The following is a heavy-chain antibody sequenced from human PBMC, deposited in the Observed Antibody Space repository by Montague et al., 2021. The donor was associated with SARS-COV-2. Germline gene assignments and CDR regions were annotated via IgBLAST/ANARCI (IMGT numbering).Heavy chain of an antibody. Sequence: SETLSLTCTVSGGSISSYYWSWIRQPAGKGLEWIGRIYTSGSTNYNPSLKSRVTMSVDTSKNQFPLKLSSVTAADTAVYYCARDNPVLWFGETYAFDIWGQGTMVTVSS. D-gene: IGHD3-10*01. J-gene: IGHJ3*02. CDR1: GGSISSYY. CDR2: IYTSGST. V-gene: IGHV4-4*07. CDR3: ARDNPVLWFGETYAFDI.